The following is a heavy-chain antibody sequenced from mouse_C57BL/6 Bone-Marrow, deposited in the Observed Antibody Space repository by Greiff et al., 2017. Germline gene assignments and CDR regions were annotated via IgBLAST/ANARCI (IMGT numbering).Heavy chain of an antibody. D-gene: IGHD1-1*01. V-gene: IGHV1-55*01. CDR3: ARSPSTVVAYFDY. J-gene: IGHJ2*01. CDR2: IYPGSGST. CDR1: GYTFTSYW. Sequence: VQLQQPGAELVKPGASVKMSCKASGYTFTSYWITWVKQRPGQGLEWIGDIYPGSGSTNYNEKFKSKATLTVDTSSSTAYMQLSSLTSEDSAVYYCARSPSTVVAYFDYWGQGTTLTVSS.